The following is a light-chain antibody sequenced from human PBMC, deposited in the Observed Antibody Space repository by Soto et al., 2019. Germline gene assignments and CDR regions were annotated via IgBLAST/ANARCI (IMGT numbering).Light chain of an antibody. CDR3: CSYAGSSTHVV. Sequence: QSALTQPDSVSGSPGQSITISCTGTSSDVGSYNLVSWYQQHPGKAPKLMIYEGSKRPSGVSNRFSGSKSGNTASLIISGLQAEDEADYYCCSYAGSSTHVVFGGGTKLTVL. J-gene: IGLJ2*01. V-gene: IGLV2-14*02. CDR2: EGS. CDR1: SSDVGSYNL.